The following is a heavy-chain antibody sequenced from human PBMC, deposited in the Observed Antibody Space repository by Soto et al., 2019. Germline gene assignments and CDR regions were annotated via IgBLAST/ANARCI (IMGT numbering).Heavy chain of an antibody. V-gene: IGHV4-30-4*01. CDR3: ARADLVLRYFDW. J-gene: IGHJ4*02. Sequence: SETLSLTCTVSGGSISSGGYYWSWIRQPPGKGLEWIGYIYYSGSTYYNPSLKSRVTISVDTSKNQFSLKLSSVTAADTAVYYCARADLVLRYFDWLGQGTLVTVSS. D-gene: IGHD3-9*01. CDR1: GGSISSGGYY. CDR2: IYYSGST.